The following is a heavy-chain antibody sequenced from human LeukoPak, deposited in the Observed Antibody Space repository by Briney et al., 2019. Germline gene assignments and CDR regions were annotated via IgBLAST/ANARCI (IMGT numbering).Heavy chain of an antibody. D-gene: IGHD4-17*01. J-gene: IGHJ4*02. Sequence: GGSLRLSCEASGITVSSFETNWVRQAPGKGLEWVSYISSSGGTMDYADSVKGRFTVSRDNGKKLVHLQLNSLRAEDTAVYFCARIPHPDYADAQWGQGTLVIVSS. CDR1: GITVSSFE. CDR3: ARIPHPDYADAQ. CDR2: ISSSGGTM. V-gene: IGHV3-48*03.